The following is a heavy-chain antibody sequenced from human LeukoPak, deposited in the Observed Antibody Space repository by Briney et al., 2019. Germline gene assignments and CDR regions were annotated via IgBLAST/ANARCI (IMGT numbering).Heavy chain of an antibody. CDR2: IYYSGST. D-gene: IGHD1-26*01. CDR1: GGSISSYY. CDR3: ARENSGSYY. V-gene: IGHV4-59*06. Sequence: SETLSLTCTVSGGSISSYYWSWIRQPPGKGLEWIGYIYYSGSTYYNPSLKSRVTISVDTSKNQFSLKLSSVTAADTAVYYCARENSGSYYWGQGTLVTVSS. J-gene: IGHJ4*02.